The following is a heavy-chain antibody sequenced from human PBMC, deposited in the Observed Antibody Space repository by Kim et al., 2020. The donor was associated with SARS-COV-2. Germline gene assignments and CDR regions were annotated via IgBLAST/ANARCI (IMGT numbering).Heavy chain of an antibody. D-gene: IGHD3-22*01. Sequence: SETLSLTCAVYGGSFSGYYWSWIRQPPGKGLEWIGEINHSGSTNYNPSLKSRVTISVDTSKNQFSLKLSSVTAADTAVYYCARVRLLLSIYYYYGMDVWGQGTTVTVSS. V-gene: IGHV4-34*01. CDR3: ARVRLLLSIYYYYGMDV. J-gene: IGHJ6*02. CDR2: INHSGST. CDR1: GGSFSGYY.